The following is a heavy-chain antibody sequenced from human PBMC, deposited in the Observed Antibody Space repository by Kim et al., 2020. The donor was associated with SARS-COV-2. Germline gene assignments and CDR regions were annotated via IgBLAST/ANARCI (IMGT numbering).Heavy chain of an antibody. Sequence: GGSLRLSCAASGFTFNSYTMNWVRQAPGKGLEWVSSVSGSSGFIYHADSVEGRFTISRDNAKNSLYLQMNSLRGEDTAVYYCVREPWCMLCHNAFDMWGQGTMVTVSS. CDR1: GFTFNSYT. CDR3: VREPWCMLCHNAFDM. CDR2: VSGSSGFI. J-gene: IGHJ3*02. D-gene: IGHD2-8*01. V-gene: IGHV3-21*01.